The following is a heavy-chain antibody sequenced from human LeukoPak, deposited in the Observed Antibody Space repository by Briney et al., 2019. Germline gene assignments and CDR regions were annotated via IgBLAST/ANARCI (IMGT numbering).Heavy chain of an antibody. CDR2: ISYDGSNK. D-gene: IGHD4-23*01. CDR3: AKGGGYFDY. CDR1: GFTFSSYG. J-gene: IGHJ4*02. V-gene: IGHV3-30*18. Sequence: GRSLRLSCAASGFTFSSYGMHWVRQPPRKGLGWVAVISYDGSNKYYADSVHSRFTFSRDNSKNTLYLQMNSLRAEDTAVYYCAKGGGYFDYWGQGTLVTVSS.